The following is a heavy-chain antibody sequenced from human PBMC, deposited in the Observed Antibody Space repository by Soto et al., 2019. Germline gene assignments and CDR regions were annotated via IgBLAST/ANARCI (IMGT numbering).Heavy chain of an antibody. CDR3: ARGFHYHGSGSYPIAY. CDR1: GGSFSGYY. V-gene: IGHV4-34*01. Sequence: SETLSLTCAVYGGSFSGYYWSWIRQPPGKGLEWIGEINHSGSTNYNPSLKNRVTISVDTSKNQFSLKLNSMTAADTAVYYCARGFHYHGSGSYPIAYWGQGTLVTVSS. J-gene: IGHJ4*02. CDR2: INHSGST. D-gene: IGHD3-10*01.